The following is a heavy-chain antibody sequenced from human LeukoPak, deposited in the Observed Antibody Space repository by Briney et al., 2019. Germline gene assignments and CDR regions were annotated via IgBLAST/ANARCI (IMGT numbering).Heavy chain of an antibody. CDR1: GGSISSGGYS. D-gene: IGHD4-23*01. Sequence: SETLSLTCAVSGGSISSGGYSWSWIRQPPGKGLEWIGYIYHSGSTYYNPSLKSRVTISVDRSKNQFSLKLSSVTAADTAVYYCARGLYDYGGNSVSGWFDPWGQGTLVTVSS. V-gene: IGHV4-30-2*01. CDR2: IYHSGST. CDR3: ARGLYDYGGNSVSGWFDP. J-gene: IGHJ5*02.